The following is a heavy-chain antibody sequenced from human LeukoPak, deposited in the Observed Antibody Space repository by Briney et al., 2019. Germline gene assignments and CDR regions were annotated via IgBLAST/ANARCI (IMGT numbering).Heavy chain of an antibody. D-gene: IGHD3-9*01. CDR2: INTDGSST. J-gene: IGHJ5*01. CDR3: ARDFLTGFDS. CDR1: GFIFSTSW. Sequence: GGSLRLSCAASGFIFSTSWMHWVRQAPGEGLVWVSRINTDGSSTAYADSVKGRSTISRDNAKNTLYLQMNSLRAEDTAVYYCARDFLTGFDSWGQGTLVTVSS. V-gene: IGHV3-74*03.